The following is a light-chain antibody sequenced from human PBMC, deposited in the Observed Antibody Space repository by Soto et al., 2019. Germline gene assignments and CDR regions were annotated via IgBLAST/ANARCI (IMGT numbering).Light chain of an antibody. CDR2: DNT. CDR1: SSNIGNNY. Sequence: QSVLTQPPSVSAAPGQTVTISCSGSSSNIGNNYVSWYQHLPGTAPKLLIFDNTKRPSGIPDRFSGSKSGTSATLDITGLQTGDEADYYCETWDASLSGGVFGGGTKLTVL. CDR3: ETWDASLSGGV. J-gene: IGLJ2*01. V-gene: IGLV1-51*01.